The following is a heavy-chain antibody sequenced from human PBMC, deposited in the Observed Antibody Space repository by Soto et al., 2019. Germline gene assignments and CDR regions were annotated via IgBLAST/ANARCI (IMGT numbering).Heavy chain of an antibody. CDR1: EFMFRSYW. V-gene: IGHV3-7*03. CDR2: TNQDGSEN. Sequence: EVHLVESGGGLVQPGGSLRLSCVASEFMFRSYWMTWVRQAPGKGLEWVANTNQDGSENLFVDSVKGRFTISRDNAQRSVYLQMNSLRAEDTAVYYCARGAGGWNYYYAMDVWGQGTTVTVS. J-gene: IGHJ6*02. CDR3: ARGAGGWNYYYAMDV. D-gene: IGHD6-19*01.